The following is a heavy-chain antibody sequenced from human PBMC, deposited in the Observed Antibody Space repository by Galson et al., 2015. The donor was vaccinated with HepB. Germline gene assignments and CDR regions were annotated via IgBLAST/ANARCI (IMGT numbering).Heavy chain of an antibody. CDR2: ISYDGSNK. V-gene: IGHV3-30*18. CDR1: GFTFSSYG. D-gene: IGHD6-6*01. J-gene: IGHJ6*02. CDR3: AKDLPGSNSSDGMDV. Sequence: SLRLSCAASGFTFSSYGMHWVRQAPGKGLEWVAVISYDGSNKYYADSVKGRFTISRDNSKNTLYLQMNSLRAEDTAVYYCAKDLPGSNSSDGMDVWGQGTTVTVSS.